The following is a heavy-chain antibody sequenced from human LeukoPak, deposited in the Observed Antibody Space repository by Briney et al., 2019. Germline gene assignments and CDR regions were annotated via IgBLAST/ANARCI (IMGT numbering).Heavy chain of an antibody. CDR1: GFTIISYA. Sequence: GGSLRLSCEVSGFTIISYAMSWVRQAPGKGLEWVSAVSGTADNTYYAESVRGRFTISRDNSKNTLYLQMNSLRAEDAAVYFCAKATYYYDSYGYNGVFDYWGQGTLVTLSS. CDR2: VSGTADNT. J-gene: IGHJ4*02. V-gene: IGHV3-23*01. D-gene: IGHD3-22*01. CDR3: AKATYYYDSYGYNGVFDY.